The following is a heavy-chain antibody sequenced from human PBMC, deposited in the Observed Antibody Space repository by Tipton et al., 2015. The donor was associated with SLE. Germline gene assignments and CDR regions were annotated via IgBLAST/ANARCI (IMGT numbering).Heavy chain of an antibody. CDR3: ARLGWYSPPDY. D-gene: IGHD6-13*01. J-gene: IGHJ4*02. CDR1: GGSISSYY. Sequence: TLSLTCTVSGGSISSYYWSWIRQPPGKGLEWIGYIYYSGSTYYNPSLESQVTISIETSENQFSLELSSVTAADTAVYYCARLGWYSPPDYWGQGTLVTVFS. CDR2: IYYSGST. V-gene: IGHV4-59*12.